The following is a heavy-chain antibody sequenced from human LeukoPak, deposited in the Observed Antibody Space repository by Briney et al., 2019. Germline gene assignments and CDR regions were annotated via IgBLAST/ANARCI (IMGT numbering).Heavy chain of an antibody. CDR2: TRNKANSYTT. D-gene: IGHD3-22*01. J-gene: IGHJ4*02. Sequence: GGSLRLSCAASGFTFTQHYMDWVRQAPGKGLEWVGRTRNKANSYTTEYAASVKGRFTISRDDSKNSLYLQMNSLKTEDTAVYYCARVFYDGSGYYLDYWGQGTLVTVSS. CDR3: ARVFYDGSGYYLDY. V-gene: IGHV3-72*01. CDR1: GFTFTQHY.